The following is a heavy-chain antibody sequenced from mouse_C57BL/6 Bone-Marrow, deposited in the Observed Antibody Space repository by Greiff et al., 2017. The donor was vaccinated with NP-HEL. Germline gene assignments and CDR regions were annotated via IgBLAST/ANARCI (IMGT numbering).Heavy chain of an antibody. D-gene: IGHD2-1*01. J-gene: IGHJ1*03. Sequence: EVKVVESGGGLVQSGRSLRLSCATSGFTFSDFYMEWVRQAPGKGLEWIAASRNKANDYTTEYSASVKGRFIVSRDTSQSILYLQMNALRAEDTAIYYCARDYGNSFYWYFDVWGTGTTVTVSS. CDR2: SRNKANDYTT. CDR3: ARDYGNSFYWYFDV. V-gene: IGHV7-1*01. CDR1: GFTFSDFY.